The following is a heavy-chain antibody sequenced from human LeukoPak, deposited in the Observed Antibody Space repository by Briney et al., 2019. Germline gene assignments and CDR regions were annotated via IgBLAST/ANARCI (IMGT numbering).Heavy chain of an antibody. CDR2: INPSGGST. Sequence: GASVKVSCKASGYTFTSYYMHWARQAPGQGLEWMGIINPSGGSTSYAQKFQGRITMTRDTSTSTVYMELSSLRSEDTAVYYCARDVSPFIAVAGTGPGYWGQGTLVTVSS. V-gene: IGHV1-46*01. D-gene: IGHD6-19*01. CDR3: ARDVSPFIAVAGTGPGY. J-gene: IGHJ4*02. CDR1: GYTFTSYY.